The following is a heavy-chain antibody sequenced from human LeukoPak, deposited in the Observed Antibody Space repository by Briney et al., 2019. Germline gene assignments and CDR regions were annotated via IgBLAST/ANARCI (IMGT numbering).Heavy chain of an antibody. CDR3: ACEVAGTDAFDI. D-gene: IGHD6-19*01. CDR1: GGSISSSSYY. V-gene: IGHV4-61*05. CDR2: IYYSGST. Sequence: SETLSLTCTVSGGSISSSSYYWGWIRQPPGKGLEWIGYIYYSGSTNYNPSLKSRVTISVDTSKNQFSLKLSSVTAADTAVYYCACEVAGTDAFDIWGQGTMVTVSS. J-gene: IGHJ3*02.